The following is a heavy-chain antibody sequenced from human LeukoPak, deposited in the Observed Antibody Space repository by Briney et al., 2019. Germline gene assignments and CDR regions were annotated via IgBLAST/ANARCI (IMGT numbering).Heavy chain of an antibody. J-gene: IGHJ4*02. CDR3: ARARGITIFGVGSLDY. Sequence: SVKVSCKASGYTFTSYAISWVRQAPGQGLEWMGRIIPILGIANYAQKFQGRVTITADKSTSTAYMELSSLRSEDTAVYYCARARGITIFGVGSLDYWGQGTLVTVSS. V-gene: IGHV1-69*04. D-gene: IGHD3-3*01. CDR2: IIPILGIA. CDR1: GYTFTSYA.